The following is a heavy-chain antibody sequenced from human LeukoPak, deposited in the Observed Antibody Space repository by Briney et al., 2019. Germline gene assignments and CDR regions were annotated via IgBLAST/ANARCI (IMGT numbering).Heavy chain of an antibody. D-gene: IGHD2-2*01. Sequence: PGGSLRLSCAASGFTFSSYSMNWVRQAPGKGLEWVSSISSSSSYIYYADSVKGRFSISRDNAKNSLYLQMNSLRAEDTAAYYCARDLGYCSSTSCQQAYYFDYWGQGTLVTVSS. J-gene: IGHJ4*02. CDR1: GFTFSSYS. CDR2: ISSSSSYI. CDR3: ARDLGYCSSTSCQQAYYFDY. V-gene: IGHV3-21*01.